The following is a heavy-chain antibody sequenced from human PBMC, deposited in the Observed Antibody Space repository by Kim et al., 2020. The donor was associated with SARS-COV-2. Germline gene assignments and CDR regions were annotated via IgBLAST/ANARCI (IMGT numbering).Heavy chain of an antibody. J-gene: IGHJ5*02. V-gene: IGHV4-34*01. CDR3: ARRSSFPNWFDP. CDR2: INHSGST. CDR1: GGSFSGYY. D-gene: IGHD3-10*01. Sequence: SETLSLTCAVYGGSFSGYYWSWIRQPPGKGLEWIGEINHSGSTNYNPSLKSRVPISVDTSKNQFYLKLSSVTAADTAVYYCARRSSFPNWFDPWGQGTLV.